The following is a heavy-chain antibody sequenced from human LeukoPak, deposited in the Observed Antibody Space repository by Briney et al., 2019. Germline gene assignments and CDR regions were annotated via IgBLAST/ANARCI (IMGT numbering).Heavy chain of an antibody. V-gene: IGHV4-39*01. CDR1: GGSIRTSRYY. Sequence: SHTLPLTCTSSGGSIRTSRYYWSWLRQSPWNGPEWIGSIFYSGTTSSNPSLKSRITMSVDPSKNQFSLKVNSVTAADTVFFFKQKTAYEIKVAPFDLLGQGILVTVSS. D-gene: IGHD3-9*01. J-gene: IGHJ4*02. CDR3: QKTAYEIKVAPFDL. CDR2: IFYSGTT.